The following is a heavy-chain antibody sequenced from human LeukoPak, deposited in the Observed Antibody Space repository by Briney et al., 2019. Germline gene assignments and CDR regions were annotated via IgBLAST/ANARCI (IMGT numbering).Heavy chain of an antibody. Sequence: GGSLRLSCAASGFTFRNYVIHWVRQAPGKGLEWVAVTSSDLNVKLYADSVKGRFTISRDNSRSTLYLQMNSLRPEDTAICYCAREGYYGSGSPPSLYFDYWGQGTLVTVSS. D-gene: IGHD3-10*01. J-gene: IGHJ4*02. CDR2: TSSDLNVK. CDR3: AREGYYGSGSPPSLYFDY. CDR1: GFTFRNYV. V-gene: IGHV3-30-3*01.